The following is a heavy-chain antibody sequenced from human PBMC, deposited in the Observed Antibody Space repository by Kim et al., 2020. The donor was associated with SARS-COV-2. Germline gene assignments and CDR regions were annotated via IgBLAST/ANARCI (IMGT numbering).Heavy chain of an antibody. J-gene: IGHJ4*02. CDR3: AKDLIRYCSGGSCYALDY. CDR2: ISWTSGSI. D-gene: IGHD2-15*01. Sequence: GGSLRLSCAASGFTFGDYAMHWVRQAPGKGLEWFSGISWTSGSIGYADSVKGRFTISRDNAKNSLYLQMNSLRAEDTALYYCAKDLIRYCSGGSCYALDYWGQGTLVTVSS. CDR1: GFTFGDYA. V-gene: IGHV3-9*01.